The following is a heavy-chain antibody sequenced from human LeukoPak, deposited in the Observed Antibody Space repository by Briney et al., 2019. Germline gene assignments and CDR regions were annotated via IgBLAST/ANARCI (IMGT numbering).Heavy chain of an antibody. Sequence: SGPTLVKTTQTLTLTCTFSGFSLNTSGVGVGWVRQPPGKALEWLALIYWNDDKRYSPSLKSRLTITKDTSKNQVVLTMTNMDPVDTATYYRARSYYYDSIGHYYELLSSGPFDIWGQGTMVTVSS. CDR1: GFSLNTSGVG. CDR3: ARSYYYDSIGHYYELLSSGPFDI. CDR2: IYWNDDK. D-gene: IGHD3-22*01. J-gene: IGHJ3*02. V-gene: IGHV2-5*01.